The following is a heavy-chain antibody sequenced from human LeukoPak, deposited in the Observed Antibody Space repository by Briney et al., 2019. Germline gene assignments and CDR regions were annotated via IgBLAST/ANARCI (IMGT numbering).Heavy chain of an antibody. CDR3: ARLRYFDWAIDH. D-gene: IGHD3-9*01. J-gene: IGHJ4*02. CDR1: GGSISSYY. V-gene: IGHV4-59*08. CDR2: IYYSGST. Sequence: SETLSLTCTVSGGSISSYYWSWIRKPPGKGLEWIGYIYYSGSTNYNPSLKSRVTISVDTSKNQFSLKLSSVTAADTAVYYCARLRYFDWAIDHWGQGTLVTVSS.